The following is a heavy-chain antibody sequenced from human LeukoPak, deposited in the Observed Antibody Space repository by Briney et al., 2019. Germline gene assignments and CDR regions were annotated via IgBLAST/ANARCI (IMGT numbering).Heavy chain of an antibody. CDR3: ARAEKPNWGNYYYYCMDV. Sequence: GASVKVSCKVSGYTLTELSMHWVRQAPGKGLEWMGGFDPEDGETIYAQKFQGRVTMTEDTSTDTAYMELSSLRSDDTAVYYCARAEKPNWGNYYYYCMDVWGKGTTVTVSS. CDR2: FDPEDGET. CDR1: GYTLTELS. J-gene: IGHJ6*03. V-gene: IGHV1-24*01. D-gene: IGHD7-27*01.